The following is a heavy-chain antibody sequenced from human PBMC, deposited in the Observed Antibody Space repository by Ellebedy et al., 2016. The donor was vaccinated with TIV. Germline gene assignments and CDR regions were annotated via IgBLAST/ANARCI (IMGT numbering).Heavy chain of an antibody. CDR1: GSPFKNHA. Sequence: GESLKISCAASGSPFKNHAVSWVRQAPGKGLEWVSAISGGGGSTSYADSVKGRFTISRDNAKDTLYLEMNSLRAEDTAVYYCARVSVTGMVIHYYGMDVWGQGTTVTVSS. CDR3: ARVSVTGMVIHYYGMDV. D-gene: IGHD5-18*01. V-gene: IGHV3-23*01. CDR2: ISGGGGST. J-gene: IGHJ6*02.